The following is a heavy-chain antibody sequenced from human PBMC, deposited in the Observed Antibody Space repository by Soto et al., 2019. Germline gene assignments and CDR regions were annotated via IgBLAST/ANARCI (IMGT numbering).Heavy chain of an antibody. J-gene: IGHJ6*03. CDR2: INHSGST. V-gene: IGHV4-34*01. CDR1: GGSFSGYY. CDR3: ARGSTPYYYYYMDV. Sequence: SETLSLTCAVYGGSFSGYYWSWIRQPPGKGLEWIGEINHSGSTNYNPSLKSRVTISVDTSKNQFSLKLSSVTAADTAVYYCARGSTPYYYYYMDVWGKGTTVTVSS. D-gene: IGHD3-3*02.